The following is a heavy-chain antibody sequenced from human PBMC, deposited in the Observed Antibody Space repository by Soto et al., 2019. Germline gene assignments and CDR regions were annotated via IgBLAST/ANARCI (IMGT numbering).Heavy chain of an antibody. D-gene: IGHD6-13*01. CDR1: GFTFSSYS. J-gene: IGHJ3*02. CDR2: ISSSSSTI. CDR3: ARPMYSSSHDAFDI. V-gene: IGHV3-48*02. Sequence: PGGSLRLSCAASGFTFSSYSMNWVRQAPGKGLEWVSYISSSSSTIYYADSVKGRFTISRDNAKNSLYLQMSSLRDEDTAVYYCARPMYSSSHDAFDIWGQGTMVTVSS.